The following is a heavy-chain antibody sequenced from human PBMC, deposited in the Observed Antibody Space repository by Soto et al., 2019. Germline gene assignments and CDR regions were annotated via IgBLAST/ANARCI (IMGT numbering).Heavy chain of an antibody. CDR3: ARGAHTGITGYYFDY. V-gene: IGHV4-34*01. CDR2: INHSGST. J-gene: IGHJ4*02. CDR1: GGSFSGYY. Sequence: SETLSLTCAVYGGSFSGYYWSWIRQPPGKGLEWIGEINHSGSTNYNPSLKSRVTISVDTSKNQFSLKLSSVTAADTAVYYCARGAHTGITGYYFDYWGQGTLVTVSS. D-gene: IGHD1-20*01.